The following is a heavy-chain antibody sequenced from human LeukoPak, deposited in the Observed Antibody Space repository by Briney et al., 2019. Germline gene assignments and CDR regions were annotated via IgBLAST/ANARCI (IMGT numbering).Heavy chain of an antibody. D-gene: IGHD4-11*01. CDR1: GFTFSSYA. CDR3: AKAPGDSNHYGMDV. V-gene: IGHV3-23*01. CDR2: ISGSGGST. J-gene: IGHJ6*02. Sequence: PGGSLRLSCAASGFTFSSYAMNWVRQTPGKGLEWVSSISGSGGSTYYADSVKGRFTISRDNSKDTLYLQMNSLRAEDTAVYYCAKAPGDSNHYGMDVWGQGTTVTVSS.